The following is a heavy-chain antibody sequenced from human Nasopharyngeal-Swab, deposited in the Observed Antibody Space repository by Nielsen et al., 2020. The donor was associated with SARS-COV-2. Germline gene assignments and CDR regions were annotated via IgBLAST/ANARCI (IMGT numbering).Heavy chain of an antibody. CDR1: GFTFSGSA. CDR2: IRSYANEYAT. V-gene: IGHV3-73*01. CDR3: SSPTVAY. Sequence: GGSLRLSCVASGFTFSGSAMHWARQASGKGLEWLGRIRSYANEYATAYAASVKGRFTISRDDSKNTAYLQMSSLKTEDTALYYCSSPTVAYWGQGTLVTVSS. D-gene: IGHD4-23*01. J-gene: IGHJ4*02.